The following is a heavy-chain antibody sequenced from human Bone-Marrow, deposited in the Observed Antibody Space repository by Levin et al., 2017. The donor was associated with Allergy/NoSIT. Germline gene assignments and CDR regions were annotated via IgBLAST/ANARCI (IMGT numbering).Heavy chain of an antibody. CDR1: GFTLRSYT. CDR3: ARTPPLSYRGGSYYYSLHGLDV. V-gene: IGHV3-30*14. D-gene: IGHD3-22*01. Sequence: GGSLRLSCVASGFTLRSYTMYWVRQAPGKGLEWVALLSFEGHVELYADALKGRFIVSRGDSMNTVHLQMSSLRPEDTAVYYCARTPPLSYRGGSYYYSLHGLDVWGPGTTVTVSS. CDR2: LSFEGHVE. J-gene: IGHJ6*02.